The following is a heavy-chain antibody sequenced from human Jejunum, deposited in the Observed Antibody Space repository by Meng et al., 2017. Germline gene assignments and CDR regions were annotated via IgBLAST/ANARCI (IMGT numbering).Heavy chain of an antibody. CDR2: INDSGST. CDR3: ARGNEYSNYGADF. Sequence: QVKLQQWGAGLLKPSETLSLTGAVYGGSISDYYWPWIRQPPGKGLEWSGEINDSGSTNYNPSLKSRVTISVDTSKSQFYLRVSSVTAADTAVYYCARGNEYSNYGADFWGQGTLVTVSS. J-gene: IGHJ4*02. CDR1: GGSISDYY. D-gene: IGHD4-11*01. V-gene: IGHV4-34*01.